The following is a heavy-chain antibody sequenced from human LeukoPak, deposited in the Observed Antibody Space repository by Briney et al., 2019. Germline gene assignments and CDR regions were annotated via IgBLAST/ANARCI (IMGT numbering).Heavy chain of an antibody. CDR3: AKDRLGALYYYDSSGYYRFDY. Sequence: PGRSLRLSCAASEFTFSSYGMHWVRQAPGKGLEWVAVISYDGSNQYYADTAKGRFTISRDNSKNTLYLQMNSLRAEDTAVYYCAKDRLGALYYYDSSGYYRFDYWGQGTLVTVSS. D-gene: IGHD3-22*01. CDR2: ISYDGSNQ. V-gene: IGHV3-30*18. J-gene: IGHJ4*01. CDR1: EFTFSSYG.